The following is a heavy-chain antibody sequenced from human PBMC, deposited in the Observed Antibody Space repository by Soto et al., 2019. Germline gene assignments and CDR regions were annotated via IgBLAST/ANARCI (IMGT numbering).Heavy chain of an antibody. CDR1: GFTFSDFW. Sequence: EVQLVESGGGLVQPGGSLRLSCAASGFTFSDFWLHWVRQAPEKGLVWVSRIKSDGGSANYADSVKGRFTIFRDNAKNTVYLQMDSLRAEDTTVYYCARVDKGAYYVDVWGKGTTVTVSS. D-gene: IGHD2-21*01. J-gene: IGHJ6*03. V-gene: IGHV3-74*01. CDR2: IKSDGGSA. CDR3: ARVDKGAYYVDV.